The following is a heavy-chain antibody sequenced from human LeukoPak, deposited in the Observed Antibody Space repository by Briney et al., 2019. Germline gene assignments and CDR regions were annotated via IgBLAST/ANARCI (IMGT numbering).Heavy chain of an antibody. CDR1: GYSFTTYW. CDR3: ARLQSSGYYTYDY. Sequence: GESLKISCKASGYSFTTYWIGWVRQMPGKGLEWMGIIYPGDSDTRYSPSFQGQVSISADKSISTAYLQWSSLKASDTAMHYCARLQSSGYYTYDYWGQGTLVTVSS. D-gene: IGHD6-19*01. CDR2: IYPGDSDT. V-gene: IGHV5-51*01. J-gene: IGHJ4*02.